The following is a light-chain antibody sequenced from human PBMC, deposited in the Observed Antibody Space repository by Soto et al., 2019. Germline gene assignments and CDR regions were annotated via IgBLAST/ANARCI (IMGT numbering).Light chain of an antibody. J-gene: IGKJ1*01. CDR2: EAS. V-gene: IGKV3-15*01. CDR1: QTVFRN. CDR3: QQYSEWPRT. Sequence: EIEMTQSPATLSVSPGVGATLSCRASQTVFRNLAWYQQKPGRAPSLLISEASSRATGVPARFSGSGSGTEFTLTISSLQSEDFAVYYCQQYSEWPRTFGQGTKVDTK.